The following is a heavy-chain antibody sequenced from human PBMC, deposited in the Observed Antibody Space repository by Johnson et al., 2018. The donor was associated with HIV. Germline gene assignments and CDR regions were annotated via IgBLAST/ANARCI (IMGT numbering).Heavy chain of an antibody. Sequence: VQLVESGGGLVQPGGSLRLSCVVSGFTFSRYWMSWVRQAPGKGLEWVANTKQDGSEKDYVYSVKGRFTISRDNAKNSLYLQMNSLRAEDTAVYYCARDRGLWERNGAGAFDIWGQGTMVTVSS. D-gene: IGHD1-26*01. CDR3: ARDRGLWERNGAGAFDI. V-gene: IGHV3-7*01. J-gene: IGHJ3*02. CDR1: GFTFSRYW. CDR2: TKQDGSEK.